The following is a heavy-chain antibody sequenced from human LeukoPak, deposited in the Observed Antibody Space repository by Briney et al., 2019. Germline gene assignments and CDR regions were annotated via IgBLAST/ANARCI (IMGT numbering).Heavy chain of an antibody. CDR2: ISAYNGNT. D-gene: IGHD3-16*02. CDR3: ARDALSYDYSWGSYRHVGIDP. J-gene: IGHJ5*02. V-gene: IGHV1-18*01. Sequence: ASVKVSCKASGYTFTSYGISWVRQAPGQGLEWMGWISAYNGNTNYAQKLQGRVTMTTDTSTSTAYMELRSLRSDDTAVYYCARDALSYDYSWGSYRHVGIDPWGQGTLVTVSS. CDR1: GYTFTSYG.